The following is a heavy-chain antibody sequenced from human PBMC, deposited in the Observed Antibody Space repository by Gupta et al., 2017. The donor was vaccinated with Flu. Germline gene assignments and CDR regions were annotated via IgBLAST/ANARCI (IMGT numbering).Heavy chain of an antibody. J-gene: IGHJ4*02. Sequence: EMQLVESGGDLVKPGGSLRLSCEASGFTFSRSYLQWVRQAPGKGLVWVSRINPDGSSTTYAESVKGRFTISRDNAKNTLYLQMNSLGDDDTAVYYCATVTSGCWGQGTLVTVSS. V-gene: IGHV3-74*03. CDR3: ATVTSGC. D-gene: IGHD4-17*01. CDR2: INPDGSST. CDR1: GFTFSRSY.